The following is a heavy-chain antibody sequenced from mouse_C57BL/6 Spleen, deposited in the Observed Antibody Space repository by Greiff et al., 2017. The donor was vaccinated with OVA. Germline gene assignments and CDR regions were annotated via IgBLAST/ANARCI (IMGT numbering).Heavy chain of an antibody. V-gene: IGHV1-55*01. D-gene: IGHD2-5*01. J-gene: IGHJ4*01. Sequence: QVQLQQPGAELVKPGASVKMSCKASGYTFPSYWITWVKQRPGQGLEWIGDIYPGSGSTNYNEKFKSKATLTVDTSSSTAYMQLSSLTSEDSAVYYCARQDYSKRYYAMDYWGQGTSVTVSS. CDR3: ARQDYSKRYYAMDY. CDR1: GYTFPSYW. CDR2: IYPGSGST.